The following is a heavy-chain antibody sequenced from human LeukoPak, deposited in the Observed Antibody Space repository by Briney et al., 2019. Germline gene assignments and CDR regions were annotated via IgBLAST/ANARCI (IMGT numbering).Heavy chain of an antibody. CDR1: ADSLSSGGHY. Sequence: SETLSLTCTVSADSLSSGGHYWAWIRQFPGKGLESIGFIHHSGRSRHNPFLKDRVAISVDTSRKQFALKLSPVTAADTAMYYCARGGNRFGGFYFDYWGQGIQVIVSS. D-gene: IGHD3-10*01. J-gene: IGHJ4*02. CDR2: IHHSGRS. V-gene: IGHV4-31*03. CDR3: ARGGNRFGGFYFDY.